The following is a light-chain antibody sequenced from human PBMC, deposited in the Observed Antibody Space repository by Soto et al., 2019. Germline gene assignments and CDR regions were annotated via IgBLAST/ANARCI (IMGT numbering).Light chain of an antibody. V-gene: IGKV3-20*01. CDR3: LQDYSFPLT. CDR2: GAS. CDR1: QSVSNNY. Sequence: EIVLTQSPGTLSLSPGERATLSCRASQSVSNNYLAWYQQKPGQAPRLLIYGASNRATGIPDRFSGSGSGTDFTLTISSLQPEDSATYYCLQDYSFPLTFGGGTKVDIK. J-gene: IGKJ4*01.